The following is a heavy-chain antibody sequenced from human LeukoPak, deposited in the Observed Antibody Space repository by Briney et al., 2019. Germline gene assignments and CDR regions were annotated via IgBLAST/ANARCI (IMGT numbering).Heavy chain of an antibody. D-gene: IGHD6-19*01. CDR2: ISYDGSNK. J-gene: IGHJ6*04. CDR1: GFTFSSYG. CDR3: AKDIAVAGIYYYYGMDV. V-gene: IGHV3-30*18. Sequence: PGGSLRLSCAASGFTFSSYGMNWVRQAPGKGLEWVAVISYDGSNKYYADSVKGRFTISRDNSKNTLYLQMNSLRAEDTAVYYCAKDIAVAGIYYYYGMDVWGKGTTVTVSS.